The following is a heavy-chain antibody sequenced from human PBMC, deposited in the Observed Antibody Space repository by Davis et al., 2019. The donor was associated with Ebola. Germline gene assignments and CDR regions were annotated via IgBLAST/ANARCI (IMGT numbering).Heavy chain of an antibody. CDR2: IYYSGST. V-gene: IGHV4-39*01. J-gene: IGHJ6*02. CDR3: ASPPGYYGMDV. CDR1: GGSISSSSYY. Sequence: SETLSLTCTVSGGSISSSSYYCGWIRQPPGKGLEWIGSIYYSGSTYYNPSLKSRVTISVDTSKNQFSLKLSSVTAADTAVYYCASPPGYYGMDVWGQGTTVTVSS.